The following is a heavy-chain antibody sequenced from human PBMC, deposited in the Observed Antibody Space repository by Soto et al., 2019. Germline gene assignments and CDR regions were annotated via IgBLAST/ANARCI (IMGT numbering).Heavy chain of an antibody. J-gene: IGHJ6*02. D-gene: IGHD3-10*01. CDR2: IYYSGST. CDR1: GGSVSSGSYY. Sequence: QVQLQESGPGLVKPSETLSLTCTVSGGSVSSGSYYWSWIRQPPGKGLEWIGYIYYSGSTNYNPSLKSRVTKSVDTSKNQFSLKLSSVTAADTAVYYCARGGDYYGAGSYSYYYYGMDVWGQGTTVTVSS. CDR3: ARGGDYYGAGSYSYYYYGMDV. V-gene: IGHV4-61*01.